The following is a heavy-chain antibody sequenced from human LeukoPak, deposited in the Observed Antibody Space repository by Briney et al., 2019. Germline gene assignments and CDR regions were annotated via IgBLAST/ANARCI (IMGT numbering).Heavy chain of an antibody. Sequence: SETLSLTCTVSSGSINSYYWGWVRQPAGRGLEWIGRIYTTGNTNYNPSLKSRLTMSVDTSKKQLSLNLRSVTAADTAIYYCATQGYTASHYFLDYWSQGTLVTVSS. V-gene: IGHV4-4*07. CDR1: SGSINSYY. D-gene: IGHD3-16*02. CDR2: IYTTGNT. J-gene: IGHJ4*02. CDR3: ATQGYTASHYFLDY.